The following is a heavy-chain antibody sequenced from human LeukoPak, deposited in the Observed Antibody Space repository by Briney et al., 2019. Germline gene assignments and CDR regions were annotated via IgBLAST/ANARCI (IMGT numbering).Heavy chain of an antibody. V-gene: IGHV3-30-3*01. CDR3: AKDLGLSRVRGVLAGFYYGMDV. CDR2: ISYDGSNK. CDR1: GFTLSSYA. Sequence: PGGSLRLSCAASGFTLSSYAMHWVRQAPGKGLEWEAVISYDGSNKYHADSVKGRFTLSRDNSKNMLYLQMNSLRAEDTAVYYCAKDLGLSRVRGVLAGFYYGMDVWGQGTTVTVSS. D-gene: IGHD3-10*01. J-gene: IGHJ6*02.